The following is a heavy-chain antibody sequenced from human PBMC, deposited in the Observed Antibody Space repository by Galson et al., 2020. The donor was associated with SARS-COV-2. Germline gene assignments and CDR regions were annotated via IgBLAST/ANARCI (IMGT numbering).Heavy chain of an antibody. J-gene: IGHJ4*02. CDR1: GGSMNSGSYY. CDR3: RQFALGAVTIDY. D-gene: IGHD6-19*01. V-gene: IGHV4-61*09. CDR2: VFITGTT. Sequence: SETLSLTCTVSGGSMNSGSYYWNWIRRPAGKGLEWIGHVFITGTTNYNPSLKSRATISLDTSKNQFSLKLTSVTAADTAVYYCRQFALGAVTIDYWGQGTLVTVSS.